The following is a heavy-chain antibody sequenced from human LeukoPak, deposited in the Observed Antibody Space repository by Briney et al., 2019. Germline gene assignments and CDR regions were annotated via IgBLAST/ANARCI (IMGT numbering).Heavy chain of an antibody. Sequence: GGSLRLSCAASGFTFSNFWIHWVRQAPGKGLVWVSRIYIDGSSTNYAGSVKGRFTISRDNAKNTVSLRMNGLRVEDTAVYYCARVWTTYYYDTTGYSFDHWGQGTLVTVSS. CDR3: ARVWTTYYYDTTGYSFDH. D-gene: IGHD3-22*01. V-gene: IGHV3-74*01. J-gene: IGHJ4*02. CDR2: IYIDGSST. CDR1: GFTFSNFW.